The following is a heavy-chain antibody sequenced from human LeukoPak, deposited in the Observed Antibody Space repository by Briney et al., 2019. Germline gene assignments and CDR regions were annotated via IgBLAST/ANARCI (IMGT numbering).Heavy chain of an antibody. J-gene: IGHJ6*02. Sequence: PGESLRISCKGSGYSFTNYWITWVRQMPGKGLEWMGRIHPSDSYSTYSPSFEGHVTISTDKSVSTAYLQWSSLKASDTAMYYCARLDAAMGRGRTGTYFYYYGMDVWGQGTTVAVSS. CDR1: GYSFTNYW. CDR3: ARLDAAMGRGRTGTYFYYYGMDV. D-gene: IGHD3-10*01. CDR2: IHPSDSYS. V-gene: IGHV5-10-1*01.